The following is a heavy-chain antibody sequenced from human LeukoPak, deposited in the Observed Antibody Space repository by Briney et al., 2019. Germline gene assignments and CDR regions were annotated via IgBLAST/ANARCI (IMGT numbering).Heavy chain of an antibody. CDR3: AREGTATIQY. CDR2: INLDGSEK. D-gene: IGHD5-12*01. Sequence: GGSLRLSCAASGFTFRNDWMSWVRQAPGKGLEWVANINLDGSEKYYMDSVKGRFTISRDNPKNSVYLQMNSLRAEDTAVYYCAREGTATIQYWGQGTLATVSS. CDR1: GFTFRNDW. J-gene: IGHJ4*02. V-gene: IGHV3-7*04.